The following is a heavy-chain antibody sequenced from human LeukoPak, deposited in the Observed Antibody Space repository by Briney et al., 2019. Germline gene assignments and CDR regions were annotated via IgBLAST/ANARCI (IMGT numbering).Heavy chain of an antibody. CDR2: ISNSGSAK. D-gene: IGHD3-3*01. CDR3: ARMSGSRLPGY. V-gene: IGHV3-48*01. Sequence: PGGSLRLSCAASGLTFSGYDMHWVRQAPGKGLEWVSYISNSGSAKYYAASVKGRFTISRDNGKNSLYLQMNSLRAEDTAVYYCARMSGSRLPGYWGQGTLVTVSS. J-gene: IGHJ4*02. CDR1: GLTFSGYD.